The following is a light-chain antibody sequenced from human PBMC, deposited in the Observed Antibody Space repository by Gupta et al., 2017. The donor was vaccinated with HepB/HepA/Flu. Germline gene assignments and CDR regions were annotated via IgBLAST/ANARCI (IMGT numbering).Light chain of an antibody. CDR2: GNS. Sequence: SVLTQPPSVPGTPGQRVTISCTGSSSNIGAGYDIHWYQQLPGTAPKLLIYGNSNRPSGVPDRFSGSKSGTSASLAITGLQAEDEADYYCQSYDSSLSGPLFGTGTKVTVL. J-gene: IGLJ1*01. CDR3: QSYDSSLSGPL. V-gene: IGLV1-40*01. CDR1: SSNIGAGYD.